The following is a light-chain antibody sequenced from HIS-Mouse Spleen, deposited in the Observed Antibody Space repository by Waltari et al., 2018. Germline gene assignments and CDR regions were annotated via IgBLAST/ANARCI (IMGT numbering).Light chain of an antibody. CDR2: DVS. CDR1: SSAVGGYNY. J-gene: IGLJ2*01. Sequence: QSALTQPRSVSGSPGQSVTISCTGTSSAVGGYNYVPWYQQPPGKAPKLMIYDVSKRPSGVPDRFSGSKSGNTASLTISGLQAEDEADYYCCSYAGSYPVVFGGGTKLTVL. V-gene: IGLV2-11*01. CDR3: CSYAGSYPVV.